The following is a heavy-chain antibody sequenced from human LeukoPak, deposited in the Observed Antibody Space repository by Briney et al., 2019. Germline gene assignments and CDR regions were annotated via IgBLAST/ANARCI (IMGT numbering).Heavy chain of an antibody. J-gene: IGHJ2*01. V-gene: IGHV4-4*02. CDR2: IYHSGST. D-gene: IGHD4-17*01. CDR3: ARDYGDYVSWYFDL. Sequence: SETLSLTCAVSGVSISSSNWWSWVRQPPGKGLEWIGEIYHSGSTNYNPSLKSRVTISVDKSKNQFSLKLSSVTAADTAVYYCARDYGDYVSWYFDLWGRGTLVTVSS. CDR1: GVSISSSNW.